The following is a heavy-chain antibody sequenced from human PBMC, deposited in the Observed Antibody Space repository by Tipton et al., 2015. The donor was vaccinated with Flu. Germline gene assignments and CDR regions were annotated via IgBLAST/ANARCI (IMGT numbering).Heavy chain of an antibody. CDR1: GGSISSGSYY. J-gene: IGHJ3*02. CDR3: AREGDSSGHDAFDI. V-gene: IGHV4-61*02. D-gene: IGHD3-22*01. Sequence: TLSLTCTVSGGSISSGSYYWSWIRQPAGKGLEWIGRIYTGGSTNYNPSLKSRVTISVDTSKNQFSLKLSSVTAADTAVYYCAREGDSSGHDAFDIWGQGTMVTVSS. CDR2: IYTGGST.